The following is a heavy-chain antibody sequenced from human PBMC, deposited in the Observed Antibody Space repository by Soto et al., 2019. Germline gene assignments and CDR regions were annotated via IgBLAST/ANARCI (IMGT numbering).Heavy chain of an antibody. Sequence: EVQLVESGGGLVQPGGSLRLSCAASGFTFSSYDMHWVRQATGKGLEWVSAIVTAGDTYYPGSVKGRFTLSRENAKNSLYLRMNRLRAEDRAVYYCGSAGFGETGDAFDIWGQGTMVTASS. J-gene: IGHJ3*02. D-gene: IGHD3-10*01. CDR2: IVTAGDT. CDR3: GSAGFGETGDAFDI. CDR1: GFTFSSYD. V-gene: IGHV3-13*04.